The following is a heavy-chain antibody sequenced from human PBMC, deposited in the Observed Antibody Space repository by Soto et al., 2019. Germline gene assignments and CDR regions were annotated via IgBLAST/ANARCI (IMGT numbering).Heavy chain of an antibody. D-gene: IGHD2-21*01. CDR1: GFTFRNYN. V-gene: IGHV3-21*06. Sequence: EVQLVESGGGLVKAGGSLRLFCTASGFTFRNYNMNWVRQAPGKGLEWVSSISTGGAYMFYADSVKGRFTISREHAQNSLLLQIDSPRAEDTAVYYCARDIASPGGDYFDSWGQGTLVTVSS. CDR2: ISTGGAYM. CDR3: ARDIASPGGDYFDS. J-gene: IGHJ4*02.